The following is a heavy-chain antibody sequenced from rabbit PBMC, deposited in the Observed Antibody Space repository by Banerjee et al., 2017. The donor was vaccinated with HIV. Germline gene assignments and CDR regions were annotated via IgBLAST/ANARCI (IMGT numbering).Heavy chain of an antibody. CDR1: GFSFSSGYD. J-gene: IGHJ4*01. CDR2: MYTGDGNT. Sequence: QSLEESGGGLVKPGASLTLTCKASGFSFSSGYDMCWVRQAPGKGLEWIACMYTGDGNTYYATWAKGRFTISKASSTTVSLQMTSLTAADTATYFCARYVGYGDYGYAFTLWGQGTLVTVS. D-gene: IGHD6-1*01. CDR3: ARYVGYGDYGYAFTL. V-gene: IGHV1S40*01.